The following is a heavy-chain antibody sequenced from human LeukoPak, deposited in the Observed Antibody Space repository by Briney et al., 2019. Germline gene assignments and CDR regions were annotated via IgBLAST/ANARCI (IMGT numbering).Heavy chain of an antibody. CDR3: ARVYGDYPSAGYYYGMDV. V-gene: IGHV3-21*05. J-gene: IGHJ6*02. CDR2: ISSSSSYT. D-gene: IGHD4-17*01. Sequence: PGGSLRLSCAASGFTFSSYAMSWVRQAPGKGLEWVSYISSSSSYTNYADSVKGRFTISRDNAKNSLYLQMNSLRAEDTAVYYCARVYGDYPSAGYYYGMDVWGQGTTVTVSS. CDR1: GFTFSSYA.